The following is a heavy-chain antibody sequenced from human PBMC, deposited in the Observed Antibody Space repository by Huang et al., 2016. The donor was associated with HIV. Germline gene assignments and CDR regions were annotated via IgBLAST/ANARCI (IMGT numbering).Heavy chain of an antibody. CDR3: ATSTPDVGAGVLRSAFDI. Sequence: QVQLVESGAELKKPGASVRVSCKVSGYTVSELSLHWVRQAPEKGLEWMGGFDPEEGETIDAQRLQGRVTMTEDTSTDTAYMGLSSLRPEDTAVYYCATSTPDVGAGVLRSAFDIWGQGTMVTVSS. V-gene: IGHV1-24*01. J-gene: IGHJ3*02. CDR2: FDPEEGET. D-gene: IGHD2-15*01. CDR1: GYTVSELS.